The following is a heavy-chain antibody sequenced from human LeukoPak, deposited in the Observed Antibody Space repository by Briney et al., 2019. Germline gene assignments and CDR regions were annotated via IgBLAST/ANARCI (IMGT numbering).Heavy chain of an antibody. J-gene: IGHJ4*02. CDR3: ARVMGDSSGYYSNNFDY. D-gene: IGHD3-22*01. V-gene: IGHV1-8*01. CDR2: MNPNCGNT. CDR1: GYTFTSYD. Sequence: ASVKVSCKASGYTFTSYDINWVRQATGQGLEWMGWMNPNCGNTGYAQKFQGRVTMTRNTSISTAYMELSSLRSEDTAVYYCARVMGDSSGYYSNNFDYWGQGTLVTVSS.